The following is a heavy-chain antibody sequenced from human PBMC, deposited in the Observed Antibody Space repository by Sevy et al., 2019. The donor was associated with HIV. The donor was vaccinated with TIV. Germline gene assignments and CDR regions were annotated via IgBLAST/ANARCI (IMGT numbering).Heavy chain of an antibody. CDR3: TTDHRRDGIVVVPFEY. CDR2: IRNKAGGGTT. J-gene: IGHJ4*02. CDR1: GFTFSNAW. D-gene: IGHD2-15*01. V-gene: IGHV3-15*01. Sequence: GGSLRLSCAASGFTFSNAWMSWVRQSPGKGLEWVGRIRNKAGGGTTDYATIVKGKFTISRDDSSDIHYLQLNSLETEEKAVYYCTTDHRRDGIVVVPFEYWGQGTLVTVSS.